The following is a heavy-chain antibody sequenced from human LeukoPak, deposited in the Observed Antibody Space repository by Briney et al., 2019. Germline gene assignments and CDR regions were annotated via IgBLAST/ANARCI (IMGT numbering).Heavy chain of an antibody. D-gene: IGHD6-6*01. J-gene: IGHJ3*02. CDR2: ISGSGGTT. CDR1: GFTFSSYA. Sequence: TGGSLRLSCAASGFTFSSYAMSWVRQAPGKGLEWVSAISGSGGTTYYADSVKGRFTISRDNSKNTLYVQMNSLRAEDTAVYYCAKGEGNSSIWPEAFDIWGQGTMVAVSS. V-gene: IGHV3-23*01. CDR3: AKGEGNSSIWPEAFDI.